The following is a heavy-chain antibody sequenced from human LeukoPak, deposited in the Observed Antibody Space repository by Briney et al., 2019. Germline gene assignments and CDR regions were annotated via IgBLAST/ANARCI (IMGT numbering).Heavy chain of an antibody. V-gene: IGHV3-43D*04. CDR3: AKDIRRRITITTLTWELDY. CDR2: ISWDGGST. J-gene: IGHJ4*02. Sequence: GGSLRLSCAASGFTFDDYAMHWVRQAPEKGLEWVSLISWDGGSTYYADSVKGRFTISRDNSKNSLYLQMNSLRAEDTALYYCAKDIRRRITITTLTWELDYWGQGTLVTVSS. D-gene: IGHD3-3*01. CDR1: GFTFDDYA.